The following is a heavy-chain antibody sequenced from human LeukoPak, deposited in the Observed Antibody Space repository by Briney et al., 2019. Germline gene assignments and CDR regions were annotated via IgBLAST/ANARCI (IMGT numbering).Heavy chain of an antibody. CDR3: ARVMEGIFYYGSGSRKYGMDV. J-gene: IGHJ6*02. CDR1: GGSFSGYY. CDR2: INHNGST. V-gene: IGHV4-34*01. D-gene: IGHD3-10*01. Sequence: SETPSLTCAVYGGSFSGYYWSWIRQPPGKGLEWIGEINHNGSTNYNPSLKSRVTISVDTSKNQFSLKLSSVTAADTAVYYCARVMEGIFYYGSGSRKYGMDVWGQGTTVTVSS.